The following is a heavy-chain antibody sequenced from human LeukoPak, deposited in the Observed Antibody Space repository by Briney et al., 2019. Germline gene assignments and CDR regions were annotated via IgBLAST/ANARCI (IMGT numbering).Heavy chain of an antibody. Sequence: PSETLSLTCTVSGGSTSSGSYYWSWIRQPPGKGLEWIGYIYYSGSTNYNPSLKSRVTISVDTSKNQFSLKLSSVTAADTAVYYCARGWDSSGWYNWFDPWGQGTLVTVSS. J-gene: IGHJ5*02. D-gene: IGHD6-19*01. V-gene: IGHV4-61*01. CDR3: ARGWDSSGWYNWFDP. CDR2: IYYSGST. CDR1: GGSTSSGSYY.